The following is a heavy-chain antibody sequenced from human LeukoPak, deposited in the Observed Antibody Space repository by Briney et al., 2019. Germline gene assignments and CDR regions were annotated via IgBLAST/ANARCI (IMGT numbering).Heavy chain of an antibody. D-gene: IGHD6-13*01. CDR3: ARDFSGHGIAAAGTPFDY. J-gene: IGHJ4*02. Sequence: PGGSLRLSCAASGFTFSDYYMSWIRQAPGKGLEWVSYISSSSSYTNYADSVKGRFTISRDNAKNSLYLQMNSLRAEDTAVYYCARDFSGHGIAAAGTPFDYWGQGTLVTVSS. CDR1: GFTFSDYY. CDR2: ISSSSSYT. V-gene: IGHV3-11*06.